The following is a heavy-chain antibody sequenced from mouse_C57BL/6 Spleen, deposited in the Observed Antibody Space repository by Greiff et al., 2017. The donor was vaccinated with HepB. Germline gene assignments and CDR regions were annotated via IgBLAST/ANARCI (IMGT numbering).Heavy chain of an antibody. CDR2: IYPSDSET. Sequence: QVQLQQPGAELVRPGSSVKLSCKASGYTFTSYWMDWVKQRPGQGLEWIGNIYPSDSETHYNQKFKDKATLTVDKSSSTAYMQLSSLTSEDSAVYCCARGGSNYLAWFAYWGQGTLVTVSA. CDR3: ARGGSNYLAWFAY. D-gene: IGHD2-5*01. J-gene: IGHJ3*01. CDR1: GYTFTSYW. V-gene: IGHV1-61*01.